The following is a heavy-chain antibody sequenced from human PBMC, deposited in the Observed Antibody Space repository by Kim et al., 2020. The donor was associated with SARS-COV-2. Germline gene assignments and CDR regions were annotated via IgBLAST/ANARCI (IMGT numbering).Heavy chain of an antibody. CDR1: GYSFTSYW. CDR3: VRQGRIGSGSPDY. V-gene: IGHV5-10-1*01. D-gene: IGHD6-19*01. J-gene: IGHJ4*02. Sequence: GESLKISCKGSGYSFTSYWISWVRQMPGKGLEWMGRSDPGDSYTNYSPSFQGHVTISADKSISTAYLQWSSLKASDSAIYYCVRQGRIGSGSPDYWGQGTLVTVSS. CDR2: SDPGDSYT.